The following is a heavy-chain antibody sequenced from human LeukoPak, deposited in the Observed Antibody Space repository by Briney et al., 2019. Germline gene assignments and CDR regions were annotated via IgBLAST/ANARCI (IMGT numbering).Heavy chain of an antibody. Sequence: SETLSLTCAVYGGSFSGYYWSWIRQPPGKGLEWIGEINHSGSTNYNPSPKSRVTISVDTSKNQFSLKLSSVTAADTAVYYCAREGVGGSGSYYKPTGAFDIWGQGTMVTVSS. CDR2: INHSGST. CDR3: AREGVGGSGSYYKPTGAFDI. CDR1: GGSFSGYY. D-gene: IGHD3-10*01. J-gene: IGHJ3*02. V-gene: IGHV4-34*01.